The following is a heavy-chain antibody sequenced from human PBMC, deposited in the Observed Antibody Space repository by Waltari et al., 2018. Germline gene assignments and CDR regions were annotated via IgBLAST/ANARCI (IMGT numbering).Heavy chain of an antibody. CDR3: ARDDVDSSAFGGF. D-gene: IGHD3-16*01. Sequence: QLVQSGAEVEKPGASVKVSCKGYGYIFSNYGVTWVRQAPGQGLEWMGWISGYNGDAKYEEKVEGRVTMTRDTSTSTAYMEIRGLRSDDTAVYFCARDDVDSSAFGGFWGQGTQVTVSS. CDR1: GYIFSNYG. CDR2: ISGYNGDA. J-gene: IGHJ4*02. V-gene: IGHV1-18*01.